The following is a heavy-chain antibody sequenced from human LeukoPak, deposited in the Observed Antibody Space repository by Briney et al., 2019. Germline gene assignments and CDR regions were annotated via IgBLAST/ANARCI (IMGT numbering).Heavy chain of an antibody. Sequence: PGGSLRLSCAASGFTFSSYAMHWVRQAPGKGLEYVSAISSNGGSTYYANSVKGGFTISRDNSKNTLYLQMGSLRAEDMAVYYCAREDYYDFWSGYYSGHYYYYYMDVWGKGTTVTVSS. J-gene: IGHJ6*03. CDR2: ISSNGGST. V-gene: IGHV3-64*01. CDR3: AREDYYDFWSGYYSGHYYYYYMDV. CDR1: GFTFSSYA. D-gene: IGHD3-3*01.